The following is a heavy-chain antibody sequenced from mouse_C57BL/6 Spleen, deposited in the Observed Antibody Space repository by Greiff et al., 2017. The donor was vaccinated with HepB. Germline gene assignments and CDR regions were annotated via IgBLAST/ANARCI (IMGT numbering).Heavy chain of an antibody. D-gene: IGHD2-4*01. CDR1: GYSITSGYD. V-gene: IGHV3-1*01. CDR3: AKSLHDYEGVWFAY. CDR2: ISYSGST. J-gene: IGHJ3*01. Sequence: EVQLQESGPGMVKPSQSLSLTCTVTGYSITSGYDWHWIRHFPGNKLEWMGYISYSGSTNYNPSLKSRISITHDTSKNHFFLKLNSVTTEDTATYYCAKSLHDYEGVWFAYWGQGTLVTVSA.